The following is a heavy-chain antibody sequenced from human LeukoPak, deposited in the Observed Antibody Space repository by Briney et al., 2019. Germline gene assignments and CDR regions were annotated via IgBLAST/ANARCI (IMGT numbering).Heavy chain of an antibody. CDR2: INHSGST. Sequence: SETLSLTCAVYGGSFRGYSWSWVRQPPGKGLEWIGEINHSGSTNYNPSLKSRVTISLDTTLKKFSLKLNSVTAADMAVYHCASTERCSTTCPLDYWGQGTLVTVSS. D-gene: IGHD2-2*01. CDR3: ASTERCSTTCPLDY. CDR1: GGSFRGYS. J-gene: IGHJ4*02. V-gene: IGHV4-34*01.